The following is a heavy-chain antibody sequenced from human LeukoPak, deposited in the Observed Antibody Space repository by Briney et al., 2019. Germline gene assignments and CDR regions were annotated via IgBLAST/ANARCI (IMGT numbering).Heavy chain of an antibody. CDR1: GLTFSTYG. V-gene: IGHV3-33*06. J-gene: IGHJ4*02. CDR3: AKYGPQDSGSSHFDY. Sequence: GGSLRLSCAASGLTFSTYGMHWVRQAPGKGLEWVAVIWYDGSDKYHADSVKGRFTTSRDNSKNTLFLQMNSLRAEDTAIYYCAKYGPQDSGSSHFDYWGQGALVTVSS. D-gene: IGHD1-26*01. CDR2: IWYDGSDK.